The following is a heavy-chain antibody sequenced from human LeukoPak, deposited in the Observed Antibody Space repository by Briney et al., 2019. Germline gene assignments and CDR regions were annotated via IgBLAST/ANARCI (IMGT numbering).Heavy chain of an antibody. CDR1: GGSFSGYY. CDR3: AIVVGQWLVRFDY. V-gene: IGHV4-34*01. J-gene: IGHJ4*02. Sequence: SETLSLTCAVYGGSFSGYYWSWIRQPPGKGLEWIGDINHSGSTNYNPSLNSRVTISVDTSKNQFSLKLSSVTAADTAVYYCAIVVGQWLVRFDYWGQGALVTVSS. D-gene: IGHD6-19*01. CDR2: INHSGST.